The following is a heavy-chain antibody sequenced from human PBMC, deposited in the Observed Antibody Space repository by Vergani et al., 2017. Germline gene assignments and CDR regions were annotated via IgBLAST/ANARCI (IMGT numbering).Heavy chain of an antibody. CDR2: FDPKDGET. V-gene: IGHV1-69-2*01. Sequence: EVQLVQSGAEVKKTGTTVQISCRVSGDTFTDYYLHWVQRAPGKGLEWVGLFDPKDGETIYAERFEGRVTITADTSSDTTYMEMSSLNSEDTAVYYCTTDHYYDLKPFGDRGTLVTVSS. J-gene: IGHJ4*02. CDR1: GDTFTDYY. D-gene: IGHD3-16*01. CDR3: TTDHYYDLKPF.